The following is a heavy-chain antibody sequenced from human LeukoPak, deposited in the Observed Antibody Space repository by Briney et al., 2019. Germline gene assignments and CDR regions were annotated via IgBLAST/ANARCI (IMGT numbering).Heavy chain of an antibody. CDR2: IYYSGST. V-gene: IGHV4-61*01. D-gene: IGHD6-13*01. CDR1: GGSVSSGSYY. CDR3: AKDFVAAAGRFDY. J-gene: IGHJ4*02. Sequence: SETLSLTCTVSGGSVSSGSYYWTWIRQSPGKGLEWIGNIYYSGSTNYNPSLRSRVTLLVDTSKNQFSLKLSSVTAADTAIYYCAKDFVAAAGRFDYWGQGALVTVSS.